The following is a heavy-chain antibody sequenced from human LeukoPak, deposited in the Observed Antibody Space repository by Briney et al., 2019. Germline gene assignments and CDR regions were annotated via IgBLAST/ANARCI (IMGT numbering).Heavy chain of an antibody. V-gene: IGHV4-59*08. CDR3: ARRNDFDI. Sequence: SETLSLTCTVSGGSISGYHWNWIRQPPGKGLEWIGYIYYSGSTDPNPSLKSRVTISVDTSKNQFTLKLTSVTAADTAMYYCARRNDFDIWGPGTMVTVSS. CDR2: IYYSGST. J-gene: IGHJ3*02. CDR1: GGSISGYH.